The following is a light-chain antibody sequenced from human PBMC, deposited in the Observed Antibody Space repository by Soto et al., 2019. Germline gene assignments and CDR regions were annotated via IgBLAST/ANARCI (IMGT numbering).Light chain of an antibody. J-gene: IGKJ5*01. CDR1: QDISNY. Sequence: DIQMTQSPSSLSASVGDRVTITCQASQDISNYLNWYQQKPGKAPKLLIYDASNLETGVPSRFSGSGSGTDFTFTISCLQPEDIATYYCQQYDNLLTFGQGTRLEIK. CDR2: DAS. CDR3: QQYDNLLT. V-gene: IGKV1-33*01.